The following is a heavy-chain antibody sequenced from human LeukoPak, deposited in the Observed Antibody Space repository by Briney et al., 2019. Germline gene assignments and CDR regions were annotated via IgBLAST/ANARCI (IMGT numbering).Heavy chain of an antibody. Sequence: GGSLRLSCAASGFTFGSYAMSWVRQAPGKGLEWVSAISGSGGSTYYADSVKGRFTISRDNSKNTLYLQMNSLRAEDTAVYYCAKYRYSSGWFLDAFDIWGQGTMVTVSS. V-gene: IGHV3-23*01. CDR2: ISGSGGST. D-gene: IGHD6-19*01. J-gene: IGHJ3*02. CDR1: GFTFGSYA. CDR3: AKYRYSSGWFLDAFDI.